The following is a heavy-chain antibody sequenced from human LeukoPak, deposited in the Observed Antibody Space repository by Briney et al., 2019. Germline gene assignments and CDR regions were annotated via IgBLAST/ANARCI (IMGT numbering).Heavy chain of an antibody. CDR1: GGTFSSYA. CDR3: AREGCHYDSSGCCEN. CDR2: IIPIFGTA. J-gene: IGHJ4*02. V-gene: IGHV1-69*05. Sequence: SVKVSCKASGGTFSSYAISWVRQAPGQGLEWMGRIIPIFGTANYAQKFQGRVTINTDESTSTAYMELSSLRSEDTAVYYCAREGCHYDSSGCCENWGQGTLVTVSS. D-gene: IGHD3-22*01.